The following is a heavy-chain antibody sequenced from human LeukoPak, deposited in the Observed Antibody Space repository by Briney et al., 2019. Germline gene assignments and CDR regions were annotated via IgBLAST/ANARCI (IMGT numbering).Heavy chain of an antibody. V-gene: IGHV4-31*03. CDR1: GGSISSGGYY. D-gene: IGHD5-24*01. CDR2: IYYSGST. CDR3: ARVIEISDAFDI. Sequence: PSQTLSLTCTVSGGSISSGGYYWSWIRQHPGKGLEWIGYIYYSGSTYYNPTLKSRVTISVDTSKIQFSLKLSSVTAADTAVYYCARVIEISDAFDIWGQGTVVTVSS. J-gene: IGHJ3*02.